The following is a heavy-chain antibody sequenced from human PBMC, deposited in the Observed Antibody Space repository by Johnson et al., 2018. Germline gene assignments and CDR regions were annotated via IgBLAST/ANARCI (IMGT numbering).Heavy chain of an antibody. Sequence: QVQLVESGGGVVQPGRSLRLSCAASGFPFSSYGMHWVRQAPGKGLEWVAVISYDGSNKYYADSVKGRFTISRDNSKNTLYLQMNSLRAEDTAVYYSAKGPYDEQWLVRVAFDIWGQGTMVTVSS. V-gene: IGHV3-30*18. J-gene: IGHJ3*02. CDR2: ISYDGSNK. CDR1: GFPFSSYG. CDR3: AKGPYDEQWLVRVAFDI. D-gene: IGHD6-19*01.